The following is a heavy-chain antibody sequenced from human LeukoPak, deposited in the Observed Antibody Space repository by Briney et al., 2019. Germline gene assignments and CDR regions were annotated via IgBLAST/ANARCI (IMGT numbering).Heavy chain of an antibody. Sequence: GGSLRLSCAASGFPFSSDSMSWVRQAPGKRLEWVSAVDESGAQTYYSDSVKGRFTIFRDNSKNLVYLQMNNLRAEDTAVYYCAKEETGKGIAEFWGQGIQVTVS. CDR1: GFPFSSDS. CDR2: VDESGAQT. J-gene: IGHJ4*02. D-gene: IGHD6-13*01. V-gene: IGHV3-23*01. CDR3: AKEETGKGIAEF.